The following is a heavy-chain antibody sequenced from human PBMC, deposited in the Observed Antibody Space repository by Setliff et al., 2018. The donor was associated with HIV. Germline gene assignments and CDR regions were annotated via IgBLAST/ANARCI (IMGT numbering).Heavy chain of an antibody. Sequence: HPGGSLRLSCAASGFTFSDFWMYWVRQAPGKGLEWVANISPEGNKKYYVGSVKGRFTSSRDNAKSSLFLQMNSLRADDTAVYYCAKGVKYLDPWGQGTLVTVSS. CDR1: GFTFSDFW. V-gene: IGHV3-7*03. CDR3: AKGVKYLDP. D-gene: IGHD2-2*02. J-gene: IGHJ5*02. CDR2: ISPEGNKK.